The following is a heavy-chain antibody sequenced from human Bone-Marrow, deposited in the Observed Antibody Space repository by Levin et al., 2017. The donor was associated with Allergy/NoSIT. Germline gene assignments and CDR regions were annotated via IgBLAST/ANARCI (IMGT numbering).Heavy chain of an antibody. CDR1: GFTFSLYA. J-gene: IGHJ4*02. Sequence: PGESLKISCVGSGFTFSLYAMSWVRQAPGQGLQWVSGIAGAGGRTYYADSLKGRFTISRDNSKSSVYLDMNSLRGDDTAVYYCAKHRADCSGGSCYSRAGFDYWGQGLLVTVSS. V-gene: IGHV3-23*01. CDR3: AKHRADCSGGSCYSRAGFDY. CDR2: IAGAGGRT. D-gene: IGHD2-15*01.